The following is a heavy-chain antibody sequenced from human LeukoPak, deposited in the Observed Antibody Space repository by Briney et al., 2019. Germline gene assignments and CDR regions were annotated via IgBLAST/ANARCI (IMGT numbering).Heavy chain of an antibody. D-gene: IGHD1-1*01. V-gene: IGHV1-69*13. CDR3: ARGNDGPDYFDY. CDR1: GGTFSSYA. Sequence: SVKVSCKASGGTFSSYAISWVRQAPGQGLEWMGGIIPIFGTADYAQKFQGRVTITADESTSTAYMELSSLRSEDTTVYYCARGNDGPDYFDYWGQGTLVTVSS. J-gene: IGHJ4*02. CDR2: IIPIFGTA.